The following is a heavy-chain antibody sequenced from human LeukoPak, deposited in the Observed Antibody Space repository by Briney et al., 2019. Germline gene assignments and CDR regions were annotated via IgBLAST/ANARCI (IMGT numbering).Heavy chain of an antibody. D-gene: IGHD3-10*01. V-gene: IGHV4-59*01. CDR1: GGSISSYY. CDR2: IYYSGST. CDR3: ARSPSMVRGVIYWFDP. J-gene: IGHJ5*02. Sequence: SETLSLTCPVSGGSISSYYWSWIRQPPGKGLEWIGYIYYSGSTNYNPSLKSRVTISVDTSKNQFSLKLSSVTAADTAVYYCARSPSMVRGVIYWFDPWGQGTLVTVSS.